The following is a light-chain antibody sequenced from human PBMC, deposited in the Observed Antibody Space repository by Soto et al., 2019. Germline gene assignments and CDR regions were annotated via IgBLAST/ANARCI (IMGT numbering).Light chain of an antibody. CDR1: QSVSSNY. CDR3: QQYGGSPQT. CDR2: GAS. J-gene: IGKJ1*01. V-gene: IGKV3-20*01. Sequence: ESVLTQSPGTLSLSPVERATLSCRASQSVSSNYLAWYQQKPGQAPRLLIYGASTRATGIPDRFSGSGSGTDFTLTISRLEPEDFAVYYCQQYGGSPQTFGQGTKVDIK.